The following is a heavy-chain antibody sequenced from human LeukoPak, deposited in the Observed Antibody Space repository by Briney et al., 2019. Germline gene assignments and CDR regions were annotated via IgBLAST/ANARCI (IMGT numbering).Heavy chain of an antibody. CDR2: ISSSSSYI. V-gene: IGHV3-21*01. Sequence: GGSVRLSCAASGFTFSSYSMNWVRQAPGKGLEWVSSISSSSSYIYYADSVKGRFTISRDNAKNSLYLQMNSLRAEDTAVYYCAREYDYVWGSYRSYYFDYWGQGTLVTVSS. CDR3: AREYDYVWGSYRSYYFDY. D-gene: IGHD3-16*02. J-gene: IGHJ4*02. CDR1: GFTFSSYS.